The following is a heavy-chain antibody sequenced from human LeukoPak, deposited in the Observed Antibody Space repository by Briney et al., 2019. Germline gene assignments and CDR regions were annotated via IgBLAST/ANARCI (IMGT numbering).Heavy chain of an antibody. V-gene: IGHV3-23*01. J-gene: IGHJ6*02. CDR3: AKDDYSYYAMDV. CDR1: GFTFSDYA. CDR2: ISGSGGST. Sequence: GGSLRLSCAASGFTFSDYAMSWVRQAPGKGLEWVSTISGSGGSTFYADSVKGRFTISRDNSRNTLYLQMNSLRAEDTAIYYCAKDDYSYYAMDVWGRGTTVTVSS.